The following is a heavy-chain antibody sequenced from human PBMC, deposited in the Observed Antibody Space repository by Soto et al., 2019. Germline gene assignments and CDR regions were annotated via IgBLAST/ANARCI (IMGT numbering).Heavy chain of an antibody. V-gene: IGHV3-21*01. D-gene: IGHD3-3*01. CDR3: ARDGLRITFFGGLLNWFDP. CDR2: ISSSSSYI. Sequence: PGGSLRLSCAASGFTFSSYSMNWVRQAPGKGLEWVSSISSSSSYIYYADSVKGRFTISRDNAKNSLYLQMNSLRAEDTAVYYCARDGLRITFFGGLLNWFDPWGQGTLVTVSS. J-gene: IGHJ5*02. CDR1: GFTFSSYS.